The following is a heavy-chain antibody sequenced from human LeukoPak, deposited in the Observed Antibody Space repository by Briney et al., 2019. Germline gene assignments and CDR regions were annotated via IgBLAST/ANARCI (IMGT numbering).Heavy chain of an antibody. CDR3: AKDPSSGFLVYYYGMDV. CDR2: IRYDGSNK. D-gene: IGHD6-19*01. V-gene: IGHV3-30*02. Sequence: AGGSLRLSCAASGFTFSSYGMHWVRQAPGKGLEWVAFIRYDGSNKYYADSVKGRFTISRDNSKNTLYLQMNSLRAEDTAVYYCAKDPSSGFLVYYYGMDVWGQGTTVTVSS. CDR1: GFTFSSYG. J-gene: IGHJ6*02.